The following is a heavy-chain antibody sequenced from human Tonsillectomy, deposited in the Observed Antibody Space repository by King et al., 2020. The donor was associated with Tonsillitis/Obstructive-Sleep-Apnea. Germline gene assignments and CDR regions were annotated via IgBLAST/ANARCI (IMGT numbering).Heavy chain of an antibody. J-gene: IGHJ6*03. V-gene: IGHV4-34*01. D-gene: IGHD4-17*01. CDR3: ARGGASYGDYDGYYYNYCMDV. CDR1: GGSFSGYY. CDR2: INHSGST. Sequence: VQLQQWGAGLLKPSETLSLPCAVYGGSFSGYYWSWIRQPPGKGLEWIGEINHSGSTNYNPSLKSRVTISVDTSKNQFSLKLSSVTAADTAVYYCARGGASYGDYDGYYYNYCMDVWGKGTPVTVSS.